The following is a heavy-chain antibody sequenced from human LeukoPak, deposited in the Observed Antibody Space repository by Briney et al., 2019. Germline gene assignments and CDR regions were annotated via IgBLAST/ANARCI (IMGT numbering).Heavy chain of an antibody. CDR3: ARDQVDAGSYFAFFDY. V-gene: IGHV1-2*02. Sequence: ASVKVSCKASGYTFTGYYIHWARQAPGQGPEWMGWIYPHSGGTNYAQKFQGRVTMTRDTSISTAYMELSRLRSDDTAVYYCARDQVDAGSYFAFFDYWGQGTLVTVSS. CDR2: IYPHSGGT. J-gene: IGHJ4*02. CDR1: GYTFTGYY. D-gene: IGHD1-26*01.